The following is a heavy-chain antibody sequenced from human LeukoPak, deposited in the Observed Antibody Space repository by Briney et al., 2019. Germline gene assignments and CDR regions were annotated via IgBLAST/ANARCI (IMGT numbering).Heavy chain of an antibody. D-gene: IGHD2-2*01. CDR3: ARPLGTGGDIVVVPPGY. J-gene: IGHJ4*02. CDR1: GYSFTSYW. CDR2: IYPGDSDT. V-gene: IGHV5-51*01. Sequence: GESLQISSQGSGYSFTSYWIGWVRPMPGKGLEWMGIIYPGDSDTRYSPSFQGQVTISADKSISTAYLQWSSLKASDTAMYYCARPLGTGGDIVVVPPGYWGQGTLVTVSS.